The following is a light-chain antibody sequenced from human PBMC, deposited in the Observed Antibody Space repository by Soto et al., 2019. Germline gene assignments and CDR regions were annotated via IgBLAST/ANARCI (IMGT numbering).Light chain of an antibody. CDR3: CSHSSSITWM. CDR1: SSDVGGYNF. J-gene: IGLJ3*02. Sequence: QSALTQTASVYGSPGQSITISCTGTSSDVGGYNFVSWYQQHPGKAPKLIIHEVTNRPSGVSGRFSGSKSSNTAFLTISGLQAEDEAVYYCCSHSSSITWMFVGGTKLTVL. V-gene: IGLV2-14*03. CDR2: EVT.